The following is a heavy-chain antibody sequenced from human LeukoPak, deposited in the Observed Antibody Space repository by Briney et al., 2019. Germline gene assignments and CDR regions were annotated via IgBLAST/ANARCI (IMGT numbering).Heavy chain of an antibody. CDR3: AVIAVAGVADAFDI. V-gene: IGHV4-61*02. J-gene: IGHJ3*02. D-gene: IGHD6-19*01. Sequence: SETLSLTCTVSGGSISSGSYYWSWIRQPAGKGLEWIGRIYTSGSTNYNPSLKSRVTISVDTSKNQFSLKLSSVTAADTAVYYCAVIAVAGVADAFDIWGQGTMVTVSS. CDR1: GGSISSGSYY. CDR2: IYTSGST.